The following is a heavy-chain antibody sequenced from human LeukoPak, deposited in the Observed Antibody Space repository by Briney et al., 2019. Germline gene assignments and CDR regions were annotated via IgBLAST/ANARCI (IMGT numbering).Heavy chain of an antibody. CDR1: GFTFSSYS. CDR2: ISSSSCYI. D-gene: IGHD1-26*01. V-gene: IGHV3-21*01. J-gene: IGHJ3*02. Sequence: PGGSLRLSCAASGFTFSSYSMNWVRQAPGKGLEWVSSISSSSCYIYYADSVKGRFTISRDNAKNSLYLQMNSLRAEDTAVYYCARDREGIVGATRPTDAFDIWGQGTMVTVSS. CDR3: ARDREGIVGATRPTDAFDI.